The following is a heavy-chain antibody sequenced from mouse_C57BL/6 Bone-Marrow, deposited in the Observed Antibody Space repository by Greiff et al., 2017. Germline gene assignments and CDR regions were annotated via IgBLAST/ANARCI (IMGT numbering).Heavy chain of an antibody. D-gene: IGHD1-1*01. CDR2: IYPGSGNT. CDR1: GYTFTSYG. J-gene: IGHJ4*01. V-gene: IGHV1-81*01. Sequence: QVQLQQSGAELARPGASVKLSCKASGYTFTSYGISWVKQRTGQGLEWIGEIYPGSGNTYYNEKFNGKATLTADKSSSTAYMELRSLTSEDSAVYFCARGGLRMDYWGQGTSVTVSS. CDR3: ARGGLRMDY.